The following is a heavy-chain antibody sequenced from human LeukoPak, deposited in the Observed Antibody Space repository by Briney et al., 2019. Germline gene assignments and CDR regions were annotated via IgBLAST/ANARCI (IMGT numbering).Heavy chain of an antibody. V-gene: IGHV4-30-4*01. Sequence: PSETLSLTCTVSGGSISSGDYYWSWIRQPPGKGPEWIGYIYYSGSTYYNPSLKSRVTISVDTSKNQFSLKLSSVTAADTAVYYCAREHCTNGVCYTANWFDPWGQGTLVTVSS. CDR1: GGSISSGDYY. J-gene: IGHJ5*02. CDR2: IYYSGST. CDR3: AREHCTNGVCYTANWFDP. D-gene: IGHD2-8*01.